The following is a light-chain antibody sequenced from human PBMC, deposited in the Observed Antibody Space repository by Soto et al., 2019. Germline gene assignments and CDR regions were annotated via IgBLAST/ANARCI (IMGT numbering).Light chain of an antibody. Sequence: KVMTQSPATLSVSPGERATLSCRASQSVNSNLAWYQQKPGQAPRLLLYGASTRAIGIPARFSGSASGTEFTLTISSLQSEDCAVYYGQHYNDWPLTFGGGTKVEI. J-gene: IGKJ4*01. CDR1: QSVNSN. CDR3: QHYNDWPLT. V-gene: IGKV3-15*01. CDR2: GAS.